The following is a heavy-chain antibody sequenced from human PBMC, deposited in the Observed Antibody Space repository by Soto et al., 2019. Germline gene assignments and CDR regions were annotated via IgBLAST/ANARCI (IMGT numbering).Heavy chain of an antibody. CDR2: IYYSGST. Sequence: LSLTCTVSGGSISSGGYYWSWIRQHPGKGLEWIGYIYYSGSTYYNPSLKSRVTISVDTSKNQFSLKLSSVTAADTAVYYCARGEGHENEEKVTLFDYWGQGTLVTVSS. CDR3: ARGEGHENEEKVTLFDY. V-gene: IGHV4-31*03. D-gene: IGHD1-26*01. J-gene: IGHJ4*02. CDR1: GGSISSGGYY.